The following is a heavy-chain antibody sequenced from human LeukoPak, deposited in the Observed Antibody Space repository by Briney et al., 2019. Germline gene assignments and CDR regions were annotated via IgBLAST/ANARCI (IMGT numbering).Heavy chain of an antibody. CDR2: INHSGST. Sequence: SETLSLTCAVYGGSFSGYYWSWIRQPPGKGLEWIGEINHSGSTYYNPSLKSRVTISVDTSKNQFSLKLGSVTAADTAVYYCARGVLLWFGELLGLSYFDYWGQGTLVTVSS. V-gene: IGHV4-34*01. CDR3: ARGVLLWFGELLGLSYFDY. CDR1: GGSFSGYY. J-gene: IGHJ4*02. D-gene: IGHD3-10*01.